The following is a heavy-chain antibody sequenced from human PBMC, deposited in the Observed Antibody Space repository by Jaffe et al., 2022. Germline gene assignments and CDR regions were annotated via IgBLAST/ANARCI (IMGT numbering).Heavy chain of an antibody. V-gene: IGHV3-30*18. CDR3: AKDRMVGDTRGVSLRLGYYFDY. CDR1: GFTFSSYG. J-gene: IGHJ4*02. D-gene: IGHD2-8*02. Sequence: QVQLVESGGGVVQPGRSLRLSCAASGFTFSSYGMHWVRQAPGKGLEWVAVISYDGSNKYYADSVKGRFTISRDNSKNTLYLQMNSLRAEDTAVYYCAKDRMVGDTRGVSLRLGYYFDYWGQGTLVTVSS. CDR2: ISYDGSNK.